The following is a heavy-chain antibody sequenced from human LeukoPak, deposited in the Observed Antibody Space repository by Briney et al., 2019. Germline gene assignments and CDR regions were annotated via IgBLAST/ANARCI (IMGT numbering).Heavy chain of an antibody. V-gene: IGHV3-48*03. J-gene: IGHJ6*04. CDR3: ARDGGGYCSGGSCYSVSYYGMDV. Sequence: PGGALRLSCAASGFTFSSYEMNWVRQAPGKGLERGSYISSSGSTIYYADSVKGRFTISRDNAKNSLYLQMNSLSAEDTAVYYCARDGGGYCSGGSCYSVSYYGMDVWGKGTTVTVSS. CDR2: ISSSGSTI. CDR1: GFTFSSYE. D-gene: IGHD2-15*01.